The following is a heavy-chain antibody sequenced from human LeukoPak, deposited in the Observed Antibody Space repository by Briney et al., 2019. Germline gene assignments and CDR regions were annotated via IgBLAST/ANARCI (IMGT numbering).Heavy chain of an antibody. D-gene: IGHD6-13*01. Sequence: SQTLSLTCTVSGGSISSGSYYWRWIRQPAGKGLEWIGRIYTSGSTNYNPSLKSRVTISVDTSKNQFSLKLSSVTAADTAVYYCARDAGGYGFDPWGQGTLVTVSS. CDR1: GGSISSGSYY. V-gene: IGHV4-61*02. CDR3: ARDAGGYGFDP. CDR2: IYTSGST. J-gene: IGHJ5*02.